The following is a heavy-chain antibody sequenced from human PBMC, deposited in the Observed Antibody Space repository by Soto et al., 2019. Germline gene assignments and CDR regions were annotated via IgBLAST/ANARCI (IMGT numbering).Heavy chain of an antibody. V-gene: IGHV3-48*02. CDR3: ARSRYYDILTGFSYYFDY. Sequence: EVQLVESGGGLVQPGGSLRLSCAASGFTFSSYSMNWVRQAPGKGLEWVSYISSSSSTIYYADSVKGRFTISRDNAKNSLYLQMNSLRDEDTAVYYCARSRYYDILTGFSYYFDYWGQGTLVTVSS. CDR2: ISSSSSTI. CDR1: GFTFSSYS. D-gene: IGHD3-9*01. J-gene: IGHJ4*02.